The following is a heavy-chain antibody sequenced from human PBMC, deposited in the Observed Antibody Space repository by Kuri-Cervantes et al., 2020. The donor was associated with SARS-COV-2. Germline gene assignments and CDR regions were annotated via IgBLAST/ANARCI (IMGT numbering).Heavy chain of an antibody. CDR3: VRDGDHWNFDY. J-gene: IGHJ4*02. V-gene: IGHV3-74*01. CDR2: INPDGSYT. D-gene: IGHD1-1*01. CDR1: GFTFSGHW. Sequence: GESLKISCAASGFTFSGHWIHWVRQAPGKGLVWVSRINPDGSYTNNADSVKGRFTLSGDNAKNMPFLQMNSLRAEDTAVYYCVRDGDHWNFDYWGQGTLVTVSS.